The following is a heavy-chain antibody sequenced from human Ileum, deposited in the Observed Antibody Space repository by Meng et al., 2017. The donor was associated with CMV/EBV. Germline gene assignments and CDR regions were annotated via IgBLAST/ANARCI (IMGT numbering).Heavy chain of an antibody. CDR1: GFAFSTCW. CDR3: ARFGGLFDY. V-gene: IGHV3-7*01. D-gene: IGHD3-16*01. CDR2: IKQDGSDK. J-gene: IGHJ4*02. Sequence: GESLKISCAASGFAFSTCWMSWVRQAPGKGLEWVANIKQDGSDKYYVDSVKGRFTISRDNAKNSLYLQMNSLRAEDTAVYYRARFGGLFDYCGQGTLVTVSS.